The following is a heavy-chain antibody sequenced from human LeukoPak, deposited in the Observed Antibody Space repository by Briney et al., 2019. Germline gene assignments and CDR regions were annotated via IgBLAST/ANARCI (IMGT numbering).Heavy chain of an antibody. D-gene: IGHD3-3*01. Sequence: PGGSPRLSCAASGFTFSSYYMHWVRQAPGKGLEWVALTSYDGSNKYYADSVKGRFTISRDNSKNTLYLQMNSLRAEDTAVYYCTKDIRFLELGDYWGQGTLVTVSS. CDR1: GFTFSSYY. CDR2: TSYDGSNK. CDR3: TKDIRFLELGDY. V-gene: IGHV3-30-3*01. J-gene: IGHJ4*02.